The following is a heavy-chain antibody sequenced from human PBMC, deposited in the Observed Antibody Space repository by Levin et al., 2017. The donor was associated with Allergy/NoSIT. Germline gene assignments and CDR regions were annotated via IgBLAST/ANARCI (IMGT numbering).Heavy chain of an antibody. D-gene: IGHD3-22*01. CDR3: VRERVGYFDI. CDR1: GYSITSDHS. J-gene: IGHJ3*02. CDR2: MYHTGSI. V-gene: IGHV4-38-2*02. Sequence: PSETLSLTCSVSGYSITSDHSWGWIRQSPGKGLEWIGSMYHTGSISYNPSLKSRVTNSRDTSKNQFFLSLSSVTATDTAVYYCVRERVGYFDIWGPGIMVTVST.